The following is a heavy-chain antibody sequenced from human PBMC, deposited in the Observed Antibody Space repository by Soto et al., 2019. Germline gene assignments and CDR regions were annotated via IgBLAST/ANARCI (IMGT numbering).Heavy chain of an antibody. CDR3: ARRGPGTYFDY. CDR1: GGSISSSN. V-gene: IGHV3-23*01. D-gene: IGHD6-13*01. CDR2: VSGSGGST. J-gene: IGHJ4*02. Sequence: TSETLSLTCAVSGGSISSSNWWSWVRQAPGKGLEWVSAVSGSGGSTYYADSVKGRFTISRDNSKNTLYLQMNSLRAEDTAVYYCARRGPGTYFDYWGQGTLVTVSS.